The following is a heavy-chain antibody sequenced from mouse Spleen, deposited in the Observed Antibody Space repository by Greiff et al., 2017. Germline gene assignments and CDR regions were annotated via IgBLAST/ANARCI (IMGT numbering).Heavy chain of an antibody. CDR3: ARSDGNYEGWYFDV. D-gene: IGHD2-1*01. CDR2: ILPGSGST. Sequence: QVQLQQSGAELMKPGASVKISCKATGYTFSSYWIEWVKQRPGHGLEWIGEILPGSGSTNYNEKFKGKATFTADTSSNTAYMQLSSLTSEDSAVYYCARSDGNYEGWYFDVWGAGTTVTVSS. V-gene: IGHV1-9*01. CDR1: GYTFSSYW. J-gene: IGHJ1*01.